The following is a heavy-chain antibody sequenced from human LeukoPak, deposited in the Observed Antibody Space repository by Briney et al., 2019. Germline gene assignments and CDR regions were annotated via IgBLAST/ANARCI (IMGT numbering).Heavy chain of an antibody. D-gene: IGHD6-19*01. CDR3: AKDGRGWPFDY. J-gene: IGHJ4*02. Sequence: PGGSLRLSCAASGFTFSSYGMHWVRQAPGKGLEWVAFITNDGSNKYYADSVKGRFTISRDNSKNTLYLQMNSLRAEDTAVYYCAKDGRGWPFDYWGQGTLVTVSS. CDR2: ITNDGSNK. CDR1: GFTFSSYG. V-gene: IGHV3-30*02.